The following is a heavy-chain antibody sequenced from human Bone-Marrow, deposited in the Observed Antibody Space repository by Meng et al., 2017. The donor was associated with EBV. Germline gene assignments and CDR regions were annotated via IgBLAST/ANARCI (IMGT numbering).Heavy chain of an antibody. Sequence: VQLVRDGAEVMEPGASCKGSCKASGYTFTRYGISWVRQAHVQGLEWMGWINTNTGTPTYAQGFTGRFVFSLDTSVSTAYLQISSLKAEDTAVYYCARFGELFRNLFDPWGQGTLVTVSS. V-gene: IGHV7-4-1*02. D-gene: IGHD3-10*01. CDR3: ARFGELFRNLFDP. J-gene: IGHJ5*02. CDR1: GYTFTRYG. CDR2: INTNTGTP.